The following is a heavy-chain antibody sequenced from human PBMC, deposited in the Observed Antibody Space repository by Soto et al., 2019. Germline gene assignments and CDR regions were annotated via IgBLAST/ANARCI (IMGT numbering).Heavy chain of an antibody. CDR2: INHSGST. J-gene: IGHJ5*02. CDR1: GGSFSGYY. V-gene: IGHV4-34*01. D-gene: IGHD2-21*02. Sequence: QVQLQQWGAGLLKPSETLSLTCAVYGGSFSGYYWSWIRQPPGKGLEWIGEINHSGSTNYNPSLRSRVTISVXXSXNXXSLKLSSVTAADTAVYYCARGAAYCGGDCYGWFDPWGQGTLVTVSS. CDR3: ARGAAYCGGDCYGWFDP.